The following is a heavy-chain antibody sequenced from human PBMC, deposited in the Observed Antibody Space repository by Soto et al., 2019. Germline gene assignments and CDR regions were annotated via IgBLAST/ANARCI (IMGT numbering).Heavy chain of an antibody. CDR1: RFTFARST. J-gene: IGHJ3*01. CDR3: VRGARLLFSSFDV. CDR2: ISNDGNRK. D-gene: IGHD5-18*01. V-gene: IGHV3-30-3*01. Sequence: PGGSLRLSCAASRFTFARSTLHWVRQAPGKGLEWVAIISNDGNRKYYADSVKGRFNISRDNTKSIVFLQMNNLRPDDSAIYYCVRGARLLFSSFDVWGQGTVVTVSS.